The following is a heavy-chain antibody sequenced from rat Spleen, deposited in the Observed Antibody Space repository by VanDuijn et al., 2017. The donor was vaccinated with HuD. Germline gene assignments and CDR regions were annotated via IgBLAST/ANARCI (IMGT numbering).Heavy chain of an antibody. J-gene: IGHJ2*01. V-gene: IGHV5-7*01. Sequence: EVQLVESGGGLVQPGRSMKLSCAASGFTFSNYAMAWVRQAPTKGLEYIASISYDGSATYYRDSVKGRFTISRDNAHRTLYLQMDSLRSEDTASYYCATRDGGYPHWGQGVMVTVSS. CDR1: GFTFSNYA. CDR3: ATRDGGYPH. CDR2: ISYDGSAT. D-gene: IGHD1-11*01.